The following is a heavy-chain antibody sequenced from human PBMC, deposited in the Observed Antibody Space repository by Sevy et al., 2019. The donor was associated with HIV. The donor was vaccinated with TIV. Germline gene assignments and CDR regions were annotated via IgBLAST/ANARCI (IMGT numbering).Heavy chain of an antibody. D-gene: IGHD2-2*01. J-gene: IGHJ4*02. CDR2: FCMGGDRI. Sequence: GGSLRLSCTTSGFRFSIYAMTWVRQAPGKGLEWVSSFCMGGDRIYYADSVRGRFTISRDDSKNTLYLEMNNLRAEDTAKYYCAREGCSKGQDYWGQGTLVTVS. CDR1: GFRFSIYA. V-gene: IGHV3-23*01. CDR3: AREGCSKGQDY.